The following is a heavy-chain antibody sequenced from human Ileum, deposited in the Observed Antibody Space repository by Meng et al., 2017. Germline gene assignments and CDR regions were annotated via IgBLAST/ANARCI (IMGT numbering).Heavy chain of an antibody. CDR2: INHSGNT. J-gene: IGHJ4*02. D-gene: IGHD6-6*01. CDR3: ARGREQQLVRGFGY. V-gene: IGHV4-34*01. Sequence: QVQLKQVGAGLLKPSGTLSLTCAVYGGSFSGYYCSWLRQPPGKGLEWIGEINHSGNTNYNPSLKSRVTLSLDTSKNHFSLNLTSVTAADTAVYYCARGREQQLVRGFGYWGQGTVVTVSS. CDR1: GGSFSGYY.